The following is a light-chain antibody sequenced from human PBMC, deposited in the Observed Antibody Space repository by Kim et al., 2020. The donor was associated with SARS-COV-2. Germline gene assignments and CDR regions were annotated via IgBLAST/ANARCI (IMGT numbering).Light chain of an antibody. CDR3: QQSYRTPYT. CDR2: AAS. V-gene: IGKV1-39*01. CDR1: QSITNY. J-gene: IGKJ2*01. Sequence: SESVGDSVTITCRASQSITNYLNWYQQRPGKAPKLLIYAASSLQSGVPLRFSGSGSGTDFTLTISSLQREDFATYYCQQSYRTPYTSGQGTKLEI.